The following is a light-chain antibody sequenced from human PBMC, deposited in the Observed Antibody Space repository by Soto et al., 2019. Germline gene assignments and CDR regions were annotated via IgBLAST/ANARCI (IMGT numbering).Light chain of an antibody. V-gene: IGKV1-8*01. Sequence: AIRMTQSPSSFSASTGDRVTITCRASQGISSYLAWYQQKPGKAPKLLIYAASTLQSGVPSRFSGSGSGTDFTLTISCLQSEDFATYYCQQYYSYPWKFGQGTKV. CDR3: QQYYSYPWK. CDR2: AAS. CDR1: QGISSY. J-gene: IGKJ1*01.